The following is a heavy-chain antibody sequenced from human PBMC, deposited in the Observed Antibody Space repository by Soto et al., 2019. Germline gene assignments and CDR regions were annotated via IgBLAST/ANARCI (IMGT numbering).Heavy chain of an antibody. CDR3: ARAINSAYDY. D-gene: IGHD2-21*01. Sequence: EVQLVESGGGLVQPGESLRLSCAASGLTLSSHWMGWVRQAPGTGLEWVATINQEGTERFYVESMKGRSTISRDTAQNSLYLEVHSLRAEDTALYYCARAINSAYDYWGRGALVTVSS. V-gene: IGHV3-7*05. CDR1: GLTLSSHW. J-gene: IGHJ4*02. CDR2: INQEGTER.